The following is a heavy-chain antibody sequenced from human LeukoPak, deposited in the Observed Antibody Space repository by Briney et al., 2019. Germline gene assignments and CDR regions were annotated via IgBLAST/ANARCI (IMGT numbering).Heavy chain of an antibody. J-gene: IGHJ3*02. CDR3: AEQYLLKTAAAGTEDAFDI. CDR2: ISYDGSNK. Sequence: GRSLRLSCAASGFTFSSYGMHWVRQAPGKGLEWVAVISYDGSNKYYADSVKGRFTISRDNSKNTLYLQMNSLRAEDTAVYYCAEQYLLKTAAAGTEDAFDIWGQGTMVTVSS. D-gene: IGHD6-13*01. V-gene: IGHV3-30*18. CDR1: GFTFSSYG.